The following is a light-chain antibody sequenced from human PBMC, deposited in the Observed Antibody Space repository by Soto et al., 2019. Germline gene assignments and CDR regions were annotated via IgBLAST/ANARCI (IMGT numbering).Light chain of an antibody. V-gene: IGLV1-40*01. CDR3: QSYDNSLSGSRV. CDR2: GNS. Sequence: QSVLTQPPSVSGAPGQRVTISCTGSSSNMGAGHDVHWYQQLPGTAPKLLIYGNSNRPSGVPDRFSGSKSGTSASLAITGLQAEDEADYSCQSYDNSLSGSRVFGTGTKVTVL. CDR1: SSNMGAGHD. J-gene: IGLJ1*01.